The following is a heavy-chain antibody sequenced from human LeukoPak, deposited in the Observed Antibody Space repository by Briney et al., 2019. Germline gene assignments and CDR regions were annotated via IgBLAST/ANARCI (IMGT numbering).Heavy chain of an antibody. CDR2: ISGSGGST. Sequence: GGSLRLSCAASGFTFSSYAMSWVRQAPGKGLEWVSAISGSGGSTYYADSVKGRFTISRDNSKNTLYLQMNSLRAEDTAVYYCAKGGDYDILTGYYSNHWYFDYRGQGTLVTVSS. J-gene: IGHJ4*02. D-gene: IGHD3-9*01. V-gene: IGHV3-23*01. CDR1: GFTFSSYA. CDR3: AKGGDYDILTGYYSNHWYFDY.